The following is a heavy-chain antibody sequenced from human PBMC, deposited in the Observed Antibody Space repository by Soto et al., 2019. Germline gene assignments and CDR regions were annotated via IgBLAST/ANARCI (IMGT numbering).Heavy chain of an antibody. Sequence: SGPTLVNPTQTLTLTCTFSGFSLSTSGMCVSWIRQPPGKALEWLALIDWDDDKYYSTSLKTRLTISKDTSKNQVVLTMTNMDPVDTATYYCARMMGYYDFWNPLFGYYGMDVWGQGTTVTVS. CDR3: ARMMGYYDFWNPLFGYYGMDV. CDR1: GFSLSTSGMC. D-gene: IGHD3-3*01. CDR2: IDWDDDK. J-gene: IGHJ6*02. V-gene: IGHV2-70*01.